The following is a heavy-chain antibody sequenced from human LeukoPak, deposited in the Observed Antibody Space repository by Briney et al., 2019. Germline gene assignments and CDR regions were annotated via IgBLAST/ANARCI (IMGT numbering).Heavy chain of an antibody. CDR1: GFTFNTAW. Sequence: GASLRLSCAASGFTFNTAWMNWVRQATGKGLEGVGRIKRKSYGGTTDYAAPVKGRITISRDDSENTLYLQMNSLKTDDTAFYYSTTGWFSVTDTRYFDYWGQGTLVTVSS. D-gene: IGHD1-26*01. V-gene: IGHV3-15*05. J-gene: IGHJ4*02. CDR3: TTGWFSVTDTRYFDY. CDR2: IKRKSYGGTT.